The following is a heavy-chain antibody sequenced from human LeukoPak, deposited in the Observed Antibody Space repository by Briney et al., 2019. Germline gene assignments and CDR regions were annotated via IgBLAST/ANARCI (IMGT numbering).Heavy chain of an antibody. Sequence: GGSLRLSCAASGFSLSYYAMSWVRQAPGKGLEWVASVNNNNNPYYADSVRGRFTISRGTSTNTVYLQVNNLRAGDTAIYYCAKDHPSSGWPAFESWGQGTLVTVSS. CDR1: GFSLSYYA. CDR2: VNNNNNP. CDR3: AKDHPSSGWPAFES. V-gene: IGHV3-23*05. D-gene: IGHD6-19*01. J-gene: IGHJ4*02.